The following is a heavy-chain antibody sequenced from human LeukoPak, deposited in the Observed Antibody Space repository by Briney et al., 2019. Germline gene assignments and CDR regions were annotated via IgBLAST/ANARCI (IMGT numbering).Heavy chain of an antibody. CDR1: GFTFSSYA. CDR3: ARAKVRFGYTYGYDY. D-gene: IGHD5-18*01. Sequence: GGSLRLSCSASGFTFSSYAMHWVRQAPGKGLEYVSAIGSIASNTYYADSVRGRFTISRDNSKNTMYLQMNSLRAGDTAVYYCARAKVRFGYTYGYDYWGQGTLVTVSS. V-gene: IGHV3-64*04. CDR2: IGSIASNT. J-gene: IGHJ4*02.